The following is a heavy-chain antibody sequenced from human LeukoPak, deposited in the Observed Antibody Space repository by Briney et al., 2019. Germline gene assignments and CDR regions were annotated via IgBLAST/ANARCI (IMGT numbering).Heavy chain of an antibody. CDR2: IKQDGSEK. CDR3: ATYSSDFGRLDP. Sequence: GGSLRLSCAASGFTFSRSWMTWVRQAPGKGLEGVANIKQDGSEKNYVDSVKGRFTISRDNAKNTLYLQMNSLRADDTAVYYCATYSSDFGRLDPWGQGTQVTVSS. J-gene: IGHJ5*02. CDR1: GFTFSRSW. V-gene: IGHV3-7*01. D-gene: IGHD3-22*01.